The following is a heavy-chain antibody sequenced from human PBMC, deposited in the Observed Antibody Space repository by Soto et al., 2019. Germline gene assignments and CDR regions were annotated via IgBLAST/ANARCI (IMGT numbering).Heavy chain of an antibody. CDR2: IIPIFGTA. Sequence: SVKVSCKASGGTFSSYAISWVRQAPGQGLEWMGGIIPIFGTANYAQKFQGRVTITADKSTSTAYMELSSLRSEDTAVYYCARDYTHSSSPDYYYGMDVWGQGTTVTVSS. J-gene: IGHJ6*02. CDR1: GGTFSSYA. CDR3: ARDYTHSSSPDYYYGMDV. V-gene: IGHV1-69*06. D-gene: IGHD6-6*01.